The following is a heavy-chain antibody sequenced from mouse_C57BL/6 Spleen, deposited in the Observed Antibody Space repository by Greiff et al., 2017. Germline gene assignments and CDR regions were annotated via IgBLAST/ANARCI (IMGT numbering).Heavy chain of an antibody. Sequence: VQLQQSGAELVKPGASVKLSCTASGFNIKDYYMHWVKQRTEQGLEWIGRIDPEDGETKSAPKFQGKATITADTSSNTAYLQLSSLTSEDTAVYYCASYYSNYVEYFDYWGQGTTLTVSS. D-gene: IGHD2-5*01. CDR1: GFNIKDYY. V-gene: IGHV14-2*01. J-gene: IGHJ2*01. CDR3: ASYYSNYVEYFDY. CDR2: IDPEDGET.